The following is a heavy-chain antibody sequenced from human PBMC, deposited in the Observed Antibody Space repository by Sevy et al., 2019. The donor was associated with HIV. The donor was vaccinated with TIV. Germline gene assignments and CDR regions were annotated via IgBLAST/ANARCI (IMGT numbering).Heavy chain of an antibody. CDR2: IRYDGSNK. V-gene: IGHV3-30*02. D-gene: IGHD1-1*01. J-gene: IGHJ6*02. CDR3: AKDRGELEPDYYYGMDV. Sequence: GGSLRLSCAASGFTFSSYGMHWVRQAPGKGLEWVAFIRYDGSNKYYADSVKGRFTISRDNSKNTLYLQMNSLRAEDTAVYYCAKDRGELEPDYYYGMDVWAQGTTVTVSS. CDR1: GFTFSSYG.